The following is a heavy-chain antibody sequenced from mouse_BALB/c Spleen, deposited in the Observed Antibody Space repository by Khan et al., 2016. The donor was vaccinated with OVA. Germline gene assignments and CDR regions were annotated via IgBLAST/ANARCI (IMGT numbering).Heavy chain of an antibody. Sequence: VQLKQSGGGLVKPGESLKFSCAASGFTFSNYAMSWVRQTPEKRLEWVATISSGGSYTYYPDSVKGRFTISRDNANNTLYLQMSSLRSEDTAMSYCARTPGYYGSKYFDYWGQGTTLTVSS. J-gene: IGHJ2*01. D-gene: IGHD1-1*01. CDR1: GFTFSNYA. CDR2: ISSGGSYT. CDR3: ARTPGYYGSKYFDY. V-gene: IGHV5-9-3*01.